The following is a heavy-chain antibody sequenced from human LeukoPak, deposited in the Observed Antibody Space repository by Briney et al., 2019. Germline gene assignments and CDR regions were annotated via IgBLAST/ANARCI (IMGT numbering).Heavy chain of an antibody. CDR2: IYHSGST. V-gene: IGHV4-38-2*02. J-gene: IGHJ4*02. Sequence: SETLSLTCTVSGYSISRGYYWGWIRQPPGKGLEWIGSIYHSGSTHYNPSLKSRVTISVDTSKNQFSLKLNSVTGADTAVYYCARSDDSSGYDPPLDYWGQGTLVTVSS. CDR1: GYSISRGYY. CDR3: ARSDDSSGYDPPLDY. D-gene: IGHD3-22*01.